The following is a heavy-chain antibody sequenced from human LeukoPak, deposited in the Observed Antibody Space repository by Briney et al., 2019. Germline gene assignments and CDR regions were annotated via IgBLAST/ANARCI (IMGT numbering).Heavy chain of an antibody. V-gene: IGHV3-48*03. CDR3: AKAQTTVTTSSNY. CDR1: GFTFSSYE. J-gene: IGHJ4*02. CDR2: ISSSGSTI. Sequence: GGSLRLSCAASGFTFSSYEMNWVRQAPGKGLEWVSYISSSGSTIYYADSVKGRFTISRDNAKNSLYLQMNSLRAEDTAVYYCAKAQTTVTTSSNYWGQGTLVTVSS. D-gene: IGHD4-17*01.